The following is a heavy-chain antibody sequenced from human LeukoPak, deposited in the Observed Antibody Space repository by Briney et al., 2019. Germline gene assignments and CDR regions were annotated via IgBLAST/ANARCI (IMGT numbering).Heavy chain of an antibody. V-gene: IGHV5-51*01. CDR2: IYPGDADT. J-gene: IGHJ4*02. CDR1: GYSFTSYW. D-gene: IGHD3-22*01. Sequence: GESLKISCKGSGYSFTSYWIGWVRQMPGKGLEWMGIIYPGDADTRYSPSFQGQVTISADKSISTAYLQWSSLKASDTSMYYCARLYDSSGSKADYWGQGTLVTVSS. CDR3: ARLYDSSGSKADY.